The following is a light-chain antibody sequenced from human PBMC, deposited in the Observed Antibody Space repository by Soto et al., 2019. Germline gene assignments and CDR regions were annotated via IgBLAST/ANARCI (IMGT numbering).Light chain of an antibody. Sequence: IVMKQSPATLSVSQMERATLSGRASQSVSRYLAWYQQKPGQTPRLLIYDASNRAAGIPARFSGSGSGTDFTLTISSLEPEDFAVYYCQQRSNWPQITFGQGTRLEIK. J-gene: IGKJ5*01. CDR1: QSVSRY. CDR2: DAS. CDR3: QQRSNWPQIT. V-gene: IGKV3-11*01.